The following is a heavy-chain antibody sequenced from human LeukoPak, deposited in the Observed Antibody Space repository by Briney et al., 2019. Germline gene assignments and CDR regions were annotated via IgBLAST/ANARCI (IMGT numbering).Heavy chain of an antibody. J-gene: IGHJ4*02. Sequence: GGSLRLSCAASGFSFSTYTMNWVRQAPGKGLEWVSSISTTDNYIYYADSVKGRFTISRDNAKNSLYLQMNSLRAEGTAVYYCGRYCSAASCRDIDYWGQGTLVTVSS. D-gene: IGHD2-15*01. CDR1: GFSFSTYT. CDR2: ISTTDNYI. V-gene: IGHV3-21*01. CDR3: GRYCSAASCRDIDY.